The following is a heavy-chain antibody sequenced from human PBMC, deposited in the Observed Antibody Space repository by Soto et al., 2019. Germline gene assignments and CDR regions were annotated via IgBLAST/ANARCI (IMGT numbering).Heavy chain of an antibody. D-gene: IGHD3-10*02. CDR3: ASVRGGYYYAMDV. V-gene: IGHV4-4*02. J-gene: IGHJ6*02. CDR1: GGSISSSNW. CDR2: IYHSGST. Sequence: QVQLQESGPGLVKPSGTLSLTCAVSGGSISSSNWWSWVRQPPGKGLEWIGEIYHSGSTNYNPSLTGRVTLSVDKSKNQFSLKLSSVTAADTAVYYCASVRGGYYYAMDVWGQGTTVTVSS.